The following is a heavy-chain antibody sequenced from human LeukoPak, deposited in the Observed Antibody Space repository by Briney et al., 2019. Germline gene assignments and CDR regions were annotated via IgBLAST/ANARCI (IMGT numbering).Heavy chain of an antibody. D-gene: IGHD3/OR15-3a*01. CDR1: GVSFSGYY. J-gene: IGHJ1*01. Sequence: KPSETLSLTCAVYGVSFSGYYWSWIRQPPGKGLEWIGEINHSGSTNYNPSLKSRVTISVDTSKNQFSLKLSSVTAADTAVYYCARGRYFLTGFQYFQHWGQGTLVTVSS. CDR3: ARGRYFLTGFQYFQH. CDR2: INHSGST. V-gene: IGHV4-34*01.